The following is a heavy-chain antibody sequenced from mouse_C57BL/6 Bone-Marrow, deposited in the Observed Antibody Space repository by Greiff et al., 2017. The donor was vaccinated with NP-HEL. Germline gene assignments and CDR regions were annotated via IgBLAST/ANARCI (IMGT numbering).Heavy chain of an antibody. CDR3: ARDPAYYGSSLPGYFDV. D-gene: IGHD1-1*01. V-gene: IGHV5-4*01. Sequence: EVQGVESGGGLVKPGGSLKLSCAASGFTFSSYAMSWVRQTPEKRLEWVATISDGGSYTYYPDNVKGRFTISRDNAKNNLYLQMSHLKSEDTAMYYCARDPAYYGSSLPGYFDVWGTGTTVTVSS. CDR1: GFTFSSYA. CDR2: ISDGGSYT. J-gene: IGHJ1*03.